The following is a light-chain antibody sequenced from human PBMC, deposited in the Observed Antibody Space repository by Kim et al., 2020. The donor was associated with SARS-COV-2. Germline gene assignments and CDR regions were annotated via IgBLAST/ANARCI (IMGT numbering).Light chain of an antibody. CDR3: ISYAGNNVYV. J-gene: IGLJ1*01. V-gene: IGLV2-8*01. CDR1: SSAIGSYNY. Sequence: GQTLTIACTGTSSAIGSYNYDSWYQQHPGKAPKLMIYEVNRRPSGVPDRFSGSKSGNTASLTVSGLQAEDEAEYYCISYAGNNVYVFGTGTKVTVL. CDR2: EVN.